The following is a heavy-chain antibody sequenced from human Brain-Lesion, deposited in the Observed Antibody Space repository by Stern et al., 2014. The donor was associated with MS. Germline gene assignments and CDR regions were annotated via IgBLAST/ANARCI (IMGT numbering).Heavy chain of an antibody. CDR3: AREGKLERRPFNDY. CDR1: GYTFTGYY. Sequence: QVQLMQSGAGVKKPGASVKLSCKASGYTFTGYYMHWVRQAPGQGLEWMGWINPNSGGTNYAQKFQGRVTMTRDTSISTAYMELSRLRSDDTAVYYCAREGKLERRPFNDYWGQGTLVTVSS. CDR2: INPNSGGT. V-gene: IGHV1-2*02. D-gene: IGHD1-1*01. J-gene: IGHJ4*02.